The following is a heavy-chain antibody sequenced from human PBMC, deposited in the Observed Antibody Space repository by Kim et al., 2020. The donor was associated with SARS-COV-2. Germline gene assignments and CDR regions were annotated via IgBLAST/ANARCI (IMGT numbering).Heavy chain of an antibody. Sequence: ASVKVSCKASGYTFTSYAMHWVRQAPGQRLEWMGWINAGNGNTKYSQKFQGRVTITRDTSASTAYMELSSLRSEDTAVYYCARWRGRGGSYSPYYYYGMDVWGQGTTVTVSS. V-gene: IGHV1-3*01. J-gene: IGHJ6*02. CDR1: GYTFTSYA. CDR2: INAGNGNT. D-gene: IGHD1-26*01. CDR3: ARWRGRGGSYSPYYYYGMDV.